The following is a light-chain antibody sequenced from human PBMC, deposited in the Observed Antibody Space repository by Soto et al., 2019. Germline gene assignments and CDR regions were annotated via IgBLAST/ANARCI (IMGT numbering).Light chain of an antibody. Sequence: DIQMTQSPSSLSASVGDRITITCRASQNIGNYLHWYQQKPGKPPKLLIYAVSNLQTGVPSRFSGSGSGTDFTLTISSLQPEDFATFCCQQSYSSPTWTFGQGTKVEFK. CDR3: QQSYSSPTWT. CDR2: AVS. J-gene: IGKJ1*01. V-gene: IGKV1-39*01. CDR1: QNIGNY.